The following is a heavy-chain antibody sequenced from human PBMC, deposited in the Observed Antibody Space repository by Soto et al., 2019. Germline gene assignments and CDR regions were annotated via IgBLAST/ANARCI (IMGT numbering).Heavy chain of an antibody. Sequence: GGSLRLSCAASGFTFSSYAMHWVRQAPGKGLEYVSAISSNGGSTYYANSVKGRFTISRDNSKNTLYLQMGSLRAEDMAVYYCATSDCGDYPGGAFDIWGQGTMVTVSS. D-gene: IGHD4-17*01. J-gene: IGHJ3*02. V-gene: IGHV3-64*01. CDR1: GFTFSSYA. CDR3: ATSDCGDYPGGAFDI. CDR2: ISSNGGST.